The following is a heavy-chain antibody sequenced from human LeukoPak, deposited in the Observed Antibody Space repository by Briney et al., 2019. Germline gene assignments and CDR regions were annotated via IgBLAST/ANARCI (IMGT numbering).Heavy chain of an antibody. CDR2: ISYDESNK. Sequence: GGSLRLSCAASGFTFSSYGMHWVRQAPGKGLEWVAVISYDESNKYYADSVKGRFTISRDNSKNTLYLQMNSLRAEDTAVYYCAKIPDYWGQGTLVTVSS. CDR3: AKIPDY. V-gene: IGHV3-30*18. CDR1: GFTFSSYG. J-gene: IGHJ4*02.